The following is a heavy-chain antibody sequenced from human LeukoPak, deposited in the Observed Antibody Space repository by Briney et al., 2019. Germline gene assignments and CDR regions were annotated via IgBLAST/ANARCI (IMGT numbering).Heavy chain of an antibody. Sequence: GGSLRRSCAASGFTLSTYAMNWVRQAPGKGLEWVSGISGRSDNTYYADSVKGRFTISRDKSRTTLFLQMNSLTAEDTAIYYCARAVTGYWYFDLWGRGTLVTVSS. CDR2: ISGRSDNT. V-gene: IGHV3-23*01. D-gene: IGHD1-20*01. CDR1: GFTLSTYA. J-gene: IGHJ2*01. CDR3: ARAVTGYWYFDL.